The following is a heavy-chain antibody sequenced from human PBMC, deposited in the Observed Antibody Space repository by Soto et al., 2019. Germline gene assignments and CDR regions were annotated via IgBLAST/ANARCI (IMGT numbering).Heavy chain of an antibody. CDR2: INVGTGYT. J-gene: IGHJ3*01. V-gene: IGHV1-3*01. Sequence: VHLVQSGAEVKKPGASVRVSCRASGYTFTSDAMHWVRQAPGQGLEWLGWINVGTGYTTFSQKFQGRVSITRVTYASTAYMELSSLRSEDTAIYYCARAGDWGSNYDDAAFDAWGQGTKVTVSS. CDR1: GYTFTSDA. D-gene: IGHD7-27*01. CDR3: ARAGDWGSNYDDAAFDA.